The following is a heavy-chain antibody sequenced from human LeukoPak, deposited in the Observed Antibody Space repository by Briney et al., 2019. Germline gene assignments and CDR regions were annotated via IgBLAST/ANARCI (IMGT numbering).Heavy chain of an antibody. CDR1: GFTFSSYG. CDR2: ISYDGSNK. J-gene: IGHJ4*02. CDR3: AKEGTDSSGYYGYY. V-gene: IGHV3-30*18. D-gene: IGHD3-22*01. Sequence: GRSLRLSCAASGFTFSSYGMHWVRQAPGKGLEWVAVISYDGSNKYYADSVKGRFTISRDSSKNTLYLQMNSLRAEDTAVYYCAKEGTDSSGYYGYYWGQGTLVTVSS.